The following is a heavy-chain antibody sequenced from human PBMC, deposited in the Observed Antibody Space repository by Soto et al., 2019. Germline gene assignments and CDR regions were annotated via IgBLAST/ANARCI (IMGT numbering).Heavy chain of an antibody. D-gene: IGHD3-10*01. CDR1: GYTLTEFF. J-gene: IGHJ4*02. CDR3: ATDRYVRASYTYYGSGSYYKFDY. V-gene: IGHV1-24*01. Sequence: GASVEVSRKVSGYTLTEFFMHWVRQAPGKGLEWVGGFDPEDGETIYAQKFQGRVTMTEDTSTDTAYMELSSLRSEDTAVYYCATDRYVRASYTYYGSGSYYKFDYWGQGTLVTVSS. CDR2: FDPEDGET.